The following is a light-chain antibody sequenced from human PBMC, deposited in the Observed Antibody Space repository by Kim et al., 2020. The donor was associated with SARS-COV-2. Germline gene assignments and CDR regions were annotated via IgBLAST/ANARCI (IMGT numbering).Light chain of an antibody. CDR2: HAS. CDR3: QQYLSSSPSVS. CDR1: ENIDRW. V-gene: IGKV1-5*01. J-gene: IGKJ4*01. Sequence: DIQMTQSPSTLSASVGDRVTITCRASENIDRWLAWYQQKPGKAPKLLIYHASSLESGVPSRFSGSGSGTEFTLTISSLQPDDFATYFCQQYLSSSPSVSFGGGTKVDIK.